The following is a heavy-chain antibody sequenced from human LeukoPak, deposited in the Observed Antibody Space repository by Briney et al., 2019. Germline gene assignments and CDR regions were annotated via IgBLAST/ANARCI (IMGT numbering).Heavy chain of an antibody. CDR2: IKQGGSDK. J-gene: IGHJ4*02. CDR1: GFTFSNYW. V-gene: IGHV3-7*01. CDR3: AGFRWTTTSVDY. D-gene: IGHD4-17*01. Sequence: GGSLRLSCAASGFTFSNYWMTWVRQAPGKGLEWVAGIKQGGSDKYYEASMNGRCPISRDNAKKSLYLQMNSLRAEDTAVYYCAGFRWTTTSVDYWGQGALVTVSS.